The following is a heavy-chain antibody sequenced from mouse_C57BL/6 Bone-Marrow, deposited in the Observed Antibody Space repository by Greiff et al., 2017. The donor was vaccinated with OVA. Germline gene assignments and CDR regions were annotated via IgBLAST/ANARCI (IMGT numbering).Heavy chain of an antibody. CDR2: IDPENGDT. V-gene: IGHV14-4*01. CDR1: GFNIKDDY. CDR3: TTSRDCASDY. Sequence: VQLQQSGAELVRPGASVKLSCTASGFNIKDDYMHWVKQRPEQGLEWIGWIDPENGDTEYASKFQGKATITADTSSNTAYLQLSSLTSEETAVYYCTTSRDCASDYCYRGTGVTVS. J-gene: IGHJ4*01.